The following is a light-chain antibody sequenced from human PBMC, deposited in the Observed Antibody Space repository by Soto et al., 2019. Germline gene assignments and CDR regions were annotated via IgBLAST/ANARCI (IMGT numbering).Light chain of an antibody. V-gene: IGKV1-39*01. CDR2: AAS. CDR1: QSISSY. CDR3: QQSYSSPRS. J-gene: IGKJ2*01. Sequence: DIQMTQSPSSLSASVGDIVTITCRASQSISSYLNWYQQKPGKAPKLLIYAASSLQSGVPSRFSGSGSGTDITLTISSLQPEDFATYYCQQSYSSPRSFGQGTKLEIK.